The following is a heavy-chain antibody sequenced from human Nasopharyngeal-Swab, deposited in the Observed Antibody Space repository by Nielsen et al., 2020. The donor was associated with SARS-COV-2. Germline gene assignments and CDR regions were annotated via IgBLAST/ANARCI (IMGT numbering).Heavy chain of an antibody. CDR2: ISGSSTYI. D-gene: IGHD2-21*02. CDR3: ARTAAFCGGNCYSEYFQH. J-gene: IGHJ1*01. V-gene: IGHV3-21*01. Sequence: GESLKISCAASGFPFSTYTMNWVRQAPGKGLEWVLSISGSSTYIWYADSVKGRFTISRDNAKNSLFLQMNNLRADDTAIYYCARTAAFCGGNCYSEYFQHWGQGTLVTVSS. CDR1: GFPFSTYT.